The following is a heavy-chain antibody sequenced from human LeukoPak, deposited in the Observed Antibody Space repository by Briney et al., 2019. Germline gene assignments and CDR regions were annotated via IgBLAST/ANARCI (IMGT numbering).Heavy chain of an antibody. CDR1: GFTFDDYI. CDR3: AKARGLIGGAFDI. J-gene: IGHJ3*02. D-gene: IGHD3-22*01. Sequence: GSLRLSCAASGFTFDDYIMHWVRQAPGKGLEWVSLVSWDGDTTYYADSVKGRFTISRDNSKNSLYLQMNSLRTEDTALYYCAKARGLIGGAFDIWGQGTMVTVSS. V-gene: IGHV3-43*01. CDR2: VSWDGDTT.